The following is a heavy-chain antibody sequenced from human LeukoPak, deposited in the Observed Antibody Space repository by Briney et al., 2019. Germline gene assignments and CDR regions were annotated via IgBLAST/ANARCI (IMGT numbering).Heavy chain of an antibody. CDR2: INPNSGGT. V-gene: IGHV1-2*02. Sequence: ASVKVSCKASGYTFTGNYMHWVRQAPGQGLEWMGWINPNSGGTNYAQKFQGRVTMTRDTFISTAYMELSRLRSDDTAAYYCARGYSGYDYYYWGQGTLVTVSS. J-gene: IGHJ4*02. D-gene: IGHD5-12*01. CDR1: GYTFTGNY. CDR3: ARGYSGYDYYY.